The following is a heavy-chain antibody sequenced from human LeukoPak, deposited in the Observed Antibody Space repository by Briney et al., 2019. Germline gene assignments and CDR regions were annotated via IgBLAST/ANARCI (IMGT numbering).Heavy chain of an antibody. CDR1: GFTFSGFG. Sequence: GGSLRLSCAASGFTFSGFGMHWVRQAPGKGLEWVAVISYDGSNKYYADSVKGRFTISRDNSKNTLYLQMNSLRAEDTAVYYCARDNQANYYDSSGYYFWGQGTLVTVSS. CDR3: ARDNQANYYDSSGYYF. J-gene: IGHJ4*02. D-gene: IGHD3-22*01. V-gene: IGHV3-30*19. CDR2: ISYDGSNK.